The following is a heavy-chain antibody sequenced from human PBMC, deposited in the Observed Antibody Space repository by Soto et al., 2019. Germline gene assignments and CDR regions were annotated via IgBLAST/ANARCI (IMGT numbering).Heavy chain of an antibody. V-gene: IGHV3-11*06. CDR1: GFTFSDYY. D-gene: IGHD3-10*01. CDR3: ARDDGEDSPAEYDY. CDR2: ISSTGRFT. J-gene: IGHJ4*02. Sequence: QVQLVESGGGLVRPGGSLRVSCAASGFTFSDYYMSWIRQAPGKGLEWVSYISSTGRFTKYSDSVKGRFTISRDNAKNLMYMQMNSLRAEDTAVYYCARDDGEDSPAEYDYWGQGTLVTVSS.